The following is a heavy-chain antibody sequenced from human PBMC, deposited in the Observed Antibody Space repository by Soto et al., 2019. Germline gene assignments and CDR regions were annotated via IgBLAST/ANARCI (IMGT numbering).Heavy chain of an antibody. Sequence: QVQLVQSGAEVKKPGSSVKVSCKASGGTFSNYAISWVRQAPGQGLEWMGGIIPMFGSANYAQKFQGRVTXXAXXSTSTAYMELSSLRSEDTAVYYCARGGAIVLVPTDISWFDPWGQGTLVTVSS. V-gene: IGHV1-69*12. J-gene: IGHJ5*02. D-gene: IGHD2-2*01. CDR1: GGTFSNYA. CDR3: ARGGAIVLVPTDISWFDP. CDR2: IIPMFGSA.